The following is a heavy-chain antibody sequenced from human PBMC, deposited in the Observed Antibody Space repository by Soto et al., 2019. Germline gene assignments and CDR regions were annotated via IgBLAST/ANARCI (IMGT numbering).Heavy chain of an antibody. V-gene: IGHV3-23*01. CDR3: AKVLDRGYDFWSGYYYGMDV. CDR2: ISGSGGST. D-gene: IGHD3-3*01. Sequence: GGSLRLSCAASGFTFSSYAMSWVRQAPGKGLEWVSAISGSGGSTYYADSVKGRFTISRGNSKNTLYLQMNSLRAEDTAVYYCAKVLDRGYDFWSGYYYGMDVWGQGTTVTVSS. CDR1: GFTFSSYA. J-gene: IGHJ6*02.